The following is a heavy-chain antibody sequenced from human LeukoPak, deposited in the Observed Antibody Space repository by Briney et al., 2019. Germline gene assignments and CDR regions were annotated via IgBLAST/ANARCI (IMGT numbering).Heavy chain of an antibody. V-gene: IGHV5-51*01. J-gene: IGHJ4*02. CDR3: ARLGEYSGYDGYFDY. Sequence: GESLKISCKGSGYSFTSYWIGWVRQMPGKGLEWMGIIYPGDSDTRYSPSFQGQVTISADKSISTAYLQWSSLKASDTAMYYCARLGEYSGYDGYFDYWGQGTLVTVSS. CDR2: IYPGDSDT. CDR1: GYSFTSYW. D-gene: IGHD5-12*01.